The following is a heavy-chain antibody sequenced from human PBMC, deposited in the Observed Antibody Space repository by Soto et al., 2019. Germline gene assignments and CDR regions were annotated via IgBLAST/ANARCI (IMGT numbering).Heavy chain of an antibody. J-gene: IGHJ6*02. CDR1: GYTFTSYG. CDR3: ARGGTGATSVLLRYYYYGMDV. Sequence: GALVKVSCKASGYTFTSYGISWVRQAPGQGLEWMGWISPYNGNTNYAQKLQGRVTMTTDTSTSTAYMELSRLRSDDTAVYYCARGGTGATSVLLRYYYYGMDVWGQGTTVTVSS. V-gene: IGHV1-18*01. D-gene: IGHD3-16*01. CDR2: ISPYNGNT.